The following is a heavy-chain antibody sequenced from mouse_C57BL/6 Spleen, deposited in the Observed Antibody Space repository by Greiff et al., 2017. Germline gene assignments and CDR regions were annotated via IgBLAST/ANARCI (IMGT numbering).Heavy chain of an antibody. V-gene: IGHV1-18*01. D-gene: IGHD1-1*01. CDR1: GYTFTDYN. CDR3: ARYDYGSSSWFAY. J-gene: IGHJ3*01. CDR2: INPNNGGT. Sequence: EVQLQQSGPELVKPGASVKIPCKASGYTFTDYNMDWVKQSHGKSLEWIGDINPNNGGTNYNQKFKGKATLTVDKSSSTAYMELRSLTSEDTAVYYCARYDYGSSSWFAYWGQGTLVTVSA.